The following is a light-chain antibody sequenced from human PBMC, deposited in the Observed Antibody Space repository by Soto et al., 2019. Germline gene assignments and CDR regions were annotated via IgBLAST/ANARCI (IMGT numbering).Light chain of an antibody. V-gene: IGKV3-15*01. CDR2: AAS. CDR3: QQYNKCPRT. CDR1: QSVSSD. Sequence: IAMTQSPATLSVSPRDRATLSCRSSQSVSSDLAWYHQKPGQAPRLLIYAASTRATGIPARFSGSGSGTELTLTINSLQSEDFADYYCQQYNKCPRTFRQGTQVELK. J-gene: IGKJ1*01.